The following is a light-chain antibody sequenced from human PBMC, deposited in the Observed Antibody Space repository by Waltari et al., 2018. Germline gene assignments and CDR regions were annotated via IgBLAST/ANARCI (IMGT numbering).Light chain of an antibody. V-gene: IGLV5-45*03. CDR1: SGINIGTYS. J-gene: IGLJ2*01. CDR2: YKSDSDK. CDR3: MIWHSSAVV. Sequence: QAVLTQPSSLSASPGASASLTCTLHSGINIGTYSIFWYQQKPGTPPQFRLRYKSDSDKHQASGVPSRFSGSKDASANAGIFLISGLQSEDEADYYCMIWHSSAVVFGGGTKLTVL.